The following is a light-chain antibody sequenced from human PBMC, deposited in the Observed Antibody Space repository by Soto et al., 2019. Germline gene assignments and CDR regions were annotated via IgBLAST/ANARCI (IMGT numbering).Light chain of an antibody. CDR1: SSDVGSYNY. Sequence: QSALTQPASVSGSPEQSITISCAGTSSDVGSYNYVSWYQQHPGKAPKLMIYQVSDRPSGVSNRFSGSKSGNTASLTISGLHAEDEAYYYCSAYTGSTTAVVFGGGTKVTVL. V-gene: IGLV2-14*01. CDR3: SAYTGSTTAVV. CDR2: QVS. J-gene: IGLJ2*01.